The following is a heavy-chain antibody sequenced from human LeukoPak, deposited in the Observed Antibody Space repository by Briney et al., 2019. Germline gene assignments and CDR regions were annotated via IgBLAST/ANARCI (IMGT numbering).Heavy chain of an antibody. V-gene: IGHV4-39*01. D-gene: IGHD5/OR15-5a*01. CDR1: GGSMTSRNYY. CDR3: ARRWDVYGNYFDN. Sequence: SETLSLTCTVSGGSMTSRNYYWGWIRQPPGKGPEWIGSIYYSGSTDYNPSLKDRVTIYVDTSKNRFSLKLSSVTAADTAVYFCARRWDVYGNYFDNWGQGTLVTVSS. CDR2: IYYSGST. J-gene: IGHJ4*02.